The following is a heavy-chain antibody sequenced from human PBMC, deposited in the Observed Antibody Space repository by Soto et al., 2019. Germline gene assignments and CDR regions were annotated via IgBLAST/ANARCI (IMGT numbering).Heavy chain of an antibody. CDR1: GYSFTSYW. D-gene: IGHD2-2*01. Sequence: GESLKISCKGSGYSFTSYWISWVRQMPGKGLEWMGRIDPSDSYTNYSPSFQGHVTISADKSISTAYLQWSSLKASDTAMYYCARLVGYCSSTSCYGMDVWGQGTTVTAP. CDR2: IDPSDSYT. J-gene: IGHJ6*02. V-gene: IGHV5-10-1*01. CDR3: ARLVGYCSSTSCYGMDV.